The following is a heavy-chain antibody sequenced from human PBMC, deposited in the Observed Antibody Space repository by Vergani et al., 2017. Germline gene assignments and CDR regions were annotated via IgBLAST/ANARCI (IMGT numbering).Heavy chain of an antibody. J-gene: IGHJ6*02. CDR2: IIPIFGIA. CDR3: ASSYSSGWYNYYYGMDV. CDR1: GGTFSSYA. D-gene: IGHD6-19*01. Sequence: QVQLVQSGAEVKKPGSSVKVSCKASGGTFSSYAISWVRQAPGQGFEWMGGIIPIFGIANYAQKFQGRVTITADKSTSTAYMELSSLRSEDTAVYYCASSYSSGWYNYYYGMDVWGQGTTVTVSS. V-gene: IGHV1-69*17.